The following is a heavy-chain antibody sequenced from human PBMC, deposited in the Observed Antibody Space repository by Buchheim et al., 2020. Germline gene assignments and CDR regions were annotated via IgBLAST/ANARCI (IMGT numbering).Heavy chain of an antibody. CDR2: ISASGGSI. D-gene: IGHD6-19*01. V-gene: IGHV3-23*01. J-gene: IGHJ4*02. CDR3: AKGQQGLVGYFFDY. Sequence: EVQLLESGGGLVQPGGSLRLSCAASGFTLSNYAMSWVRQAPGKGLEWVSVISASGGSIYYVDSVKGRFTISRDSSKNTLYLQMNSLRAGDTAVYYCAKGQQGLVGYFFDYWGQGTL. CDR1: GFTLSNYA.